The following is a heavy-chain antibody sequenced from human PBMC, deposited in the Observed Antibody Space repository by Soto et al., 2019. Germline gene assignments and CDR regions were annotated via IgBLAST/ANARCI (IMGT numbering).Heavy chain of an antibody. D-gene: IGHD2-21*02. J-gene: IGHJ1*01. CDR1: GYTFTSYA. V-gene: IGHV1-3*01. CDR3: AGGGLHCGGDCYSGYFQH. Sequence: QVQLVQSGAEVKKPGASVKVSCKASGYTFTSYAMHWVRQAPGQRLEWMGWINAGNGNTKYSQKFQGRVTITRDTXAXKXXMELSSLRSEDTAVYYCAGGGLHCGGDCYSGYFQHWGQGTLVTVSS. CDR2: INAGNGNT.